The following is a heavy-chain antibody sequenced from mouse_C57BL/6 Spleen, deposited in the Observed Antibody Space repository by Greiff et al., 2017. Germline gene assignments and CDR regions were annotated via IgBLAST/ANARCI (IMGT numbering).Heavy chain of an antibody. D-gene: IGHD2-12*01. J-gene: IGHJ2*01. CDR2: IYPGDGDT. CDR3: ARSDSPYYFDY. CDR1: GYAFSSYW. Sequence: VQLVESGAELVKPGASVKISCKASGYAFSSYWMNWVKQRPGKGLEWIGQIYPGDGDTNYNGKFKGKATLTADKSSSTAYMQLSSLTSEDSAVYFCARSDSPYYFDYWGQGTTLTVSS. V-gene: IGHV1-80*01.